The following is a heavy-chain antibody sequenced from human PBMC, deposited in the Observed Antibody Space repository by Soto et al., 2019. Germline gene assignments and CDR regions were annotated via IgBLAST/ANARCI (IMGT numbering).Heavy chain of an antibody. V-gene: IGHV4-59*08. Sequence: SDTLSLTCTVPGGSISIYDWSWIRQPPGKGLEWIGYTYYSGSTNYNPSLKSRVTISVDTSKNQFALKLSSVTAADTAVYYCARHVGTDYNNWFDPWGKGTLVTVSS. CDR1: GGSISIYD. J-gene: IGHJ5*02. CDR3: ARHVGTDYNNWFDP. D-gene: IGHD4-4*01. CDR2: TYYSGST.